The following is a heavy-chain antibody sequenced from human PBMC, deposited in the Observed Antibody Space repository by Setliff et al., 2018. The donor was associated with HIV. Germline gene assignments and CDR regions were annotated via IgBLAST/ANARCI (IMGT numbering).Heavy chain of an antibody. J-gene: IGHJ1*01. D-gene: IGHD6-13*01. V-gene: IGHV4-34*01. CDR1: GGSFSGYY. Sequence: SETLSLTCAVYGGSFSGYYWSWIRQPPGKGLAWIGEINHSGSTNYTPSLKSRVTISVDTSKNQFSLKLSSVTAADTAVYYCARLNSYSSSRYFQHWGQGTLVTVSS. CDR3: ARLNSYSSSRYFQH. CDR2: INHSGST.